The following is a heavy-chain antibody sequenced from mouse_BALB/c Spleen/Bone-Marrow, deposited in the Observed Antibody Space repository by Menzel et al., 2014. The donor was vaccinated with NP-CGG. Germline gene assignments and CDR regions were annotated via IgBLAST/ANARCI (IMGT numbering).Heavy chain of an antibody. D-gene: IGHD1-1*01. J-gene: IGHJ2*02. V-gene: IGHV1-4*01. CDR2: INPSSGYT. CDR1: GYTFTSYK. CDR3: ARSRRLLQYPSVDY. Sequence: VQLLQSGAELARPGASVKLSCKASGYTFTSYKMHWVKQRPGQGLEWIGYINPSSGYTNFNQRFKGKATLTADKSSSTAYMQLNSLTSEDSAVYYCARSRRLLQYPSVDYWGQGSSLTVSS.